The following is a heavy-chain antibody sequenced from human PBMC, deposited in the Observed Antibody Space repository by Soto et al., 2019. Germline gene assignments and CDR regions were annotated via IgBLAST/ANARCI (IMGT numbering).Heavy chain of an antibody. D-gene: IGHD3-3*01. V-gene: IGHV4-4*03. Sequence: PETLSLTCAVSGGSISSSNWWSWVRQPPGKGLEWIGEIYHSGSTNYNPSLKSRVTISVDKSKNQFSLKLSSVTAADTAVYYCARFRFLEWFDAFDIWGQGTMVTVS. CDR3: ARFRFLEWFDAFDI. CDR1: GGSISSSNW. CDR2: IYHSGST. J-gene: IGHJ3*02.